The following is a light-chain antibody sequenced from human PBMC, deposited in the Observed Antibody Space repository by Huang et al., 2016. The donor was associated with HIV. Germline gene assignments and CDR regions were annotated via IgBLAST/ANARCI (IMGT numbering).Light chain of an antibody. CDR3: MQSLQTPPT. CDR1: ESLLYTNGFRY. J-gene: IGKJ1*01. Sequence: DIVMSQSPLSLTVIPGEPASIFCKSNESLLYTNGFRYLNWYLQKPGLSPHLLIYLGSNRASGVPDRFSGSGTGIEFTLTISRVEADDVGVYYCMQSLQTPPTFGQGTKVEI. V-gene: IGKV2-28*01. CDR2: LGS.